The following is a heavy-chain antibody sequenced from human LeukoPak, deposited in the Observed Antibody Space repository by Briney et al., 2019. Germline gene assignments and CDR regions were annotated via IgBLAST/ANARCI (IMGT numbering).Heavy chain of an antibody. J-gene: IGHJ6*02. CDR1: GYTFTGYY. D-gene: IGHD6-6*01. V-gene: IGHV1-2*06. CDR3: ARASSSLGQYYYYGMDV. Sequence: ASVKVSCKASGYTFTGYYMHWVRQAPGQGLEWMGRINPNSGGTNYAQKFQGRVTMTRDTSISTAYMELSRLRSDDTAVYYCARASSSLGQYYYYGMDVWGQGTTVTVSS. CDR2: INPNSGGT.